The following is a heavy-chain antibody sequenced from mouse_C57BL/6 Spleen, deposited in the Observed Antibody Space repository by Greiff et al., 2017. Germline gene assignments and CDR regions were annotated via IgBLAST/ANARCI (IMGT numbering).Heavy chain of an antibody. V-gene: IGHV1-81*01. CDR1: GYTFTSYG. D-gene: IGHD1-1*01. CDR3: ARDGSSHYAMDY. J-gene: IGHJ4*01. CDR2: IYPRSGNT. Sequence: QVQLKESGAELARPGASVKLSCKASGYTFTSYGISWVKQRTGQGLEWIGEIYPRSGNTYYNEKFKGKATLTADKSSSTAYMELRSLTSEDSAVYFCARDGSSHYAMDYWGQGTSVTVSS.